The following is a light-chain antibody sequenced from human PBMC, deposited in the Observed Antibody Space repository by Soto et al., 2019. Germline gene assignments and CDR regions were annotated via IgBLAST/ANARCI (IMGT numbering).Light chain of an antibody. CDR1: TSNIGAPYD. CDR3: ASWDDSLNGPV. Sequence: QSVLTQPPSVSGAPGQRVSISCTGSTSNIGAPYDVHWYQHLPGTAPKLLIYTNTPRPSGVPDRFSGSKSGTSASLAISGLQSEDEADYYCASWDDSLNGPVFGTGTKVTVL. J-gene: IGLJ1*01. CDR2: TNT. V-gene: IGLV1-40*01.